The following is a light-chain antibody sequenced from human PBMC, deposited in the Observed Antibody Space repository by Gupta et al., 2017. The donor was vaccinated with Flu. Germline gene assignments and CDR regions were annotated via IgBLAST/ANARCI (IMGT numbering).Light chain of an antibody. Sequence: DIVMTQSPATLSVSPGERATLSCRASQSVSSNLAWYQQKPGQAPRLLIYGASTRATGIPARFSGSGSGTEFTLTISSLQSEDFAVYYCQQYNNWPLLTFGPGTKVDIK. CDR2: GAS. CDR3: QQYNNWPLLT. V-gene: IGKV3-15*01. J-gene: IGKJ3*01. CDR1: QSVSSN.